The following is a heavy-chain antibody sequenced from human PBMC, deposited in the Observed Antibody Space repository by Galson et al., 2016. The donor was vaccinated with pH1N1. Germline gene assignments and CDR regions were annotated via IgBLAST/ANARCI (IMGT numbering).Heavy chain of an antibody. V-gene: IGHV1-69*13. Sequence: SVKVSCKASGGTFGSYGINWVRQARGQGLEWMGGIIPIFSTAKYAQKFQGRVTITADESTTTAYMELSSLRSEDTAVYYCARENYYDTDLSDWYFDLWGRGTLLTVSS. J-gene: IGHJ2*01. CDR3: ARENYYDTDLSDWYFDL. CDR2: IIPIFSTA. CDR1: GGTFGSYG. D-gene: IGHD3-22*01.